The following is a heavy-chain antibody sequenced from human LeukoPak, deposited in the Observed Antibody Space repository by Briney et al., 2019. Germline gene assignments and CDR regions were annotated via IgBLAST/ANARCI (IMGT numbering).Heavy chain of an antibody. CDR2: IYYSGST. CDR1: GGSISSSNW. CDR3: ARMGPYDSSGYFDY. Sequence: PSGTLSLTCAVSGGSISSSNWWSWVRQPPGKGLEWIGYIYYSGSTNYNPSLKSRVTISVDTSKNQFSLKLSSVTAADTAVYYCARMGPYDSSGYFDYWGQGTLVTVSS. J-gene: IGHJ4*02. D-gene: IGHD3-22*01. V-gene: IGHV4-4*02.